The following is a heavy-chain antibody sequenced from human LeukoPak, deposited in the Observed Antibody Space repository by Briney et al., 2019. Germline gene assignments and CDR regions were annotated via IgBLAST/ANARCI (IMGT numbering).Heavy chain of an antibody. J-gene: IGHJ4*02. Sequence: PGGSLRLSCAASEFTFSNYWMHWVRQAPGKGLVWVSRITSDGISTSYADSVKGRFTISRDNAKNTLYLQMNNLRAEDTAVYYCARDYRSSMDYWGQGTLVTVSS. CDR2: ITSDGIST. CDR1: EFTFSNYW. CDR3: ARDYRSSMDY. V-gene: IGHV3-74*01. D-gene: IGHD2-2*01.